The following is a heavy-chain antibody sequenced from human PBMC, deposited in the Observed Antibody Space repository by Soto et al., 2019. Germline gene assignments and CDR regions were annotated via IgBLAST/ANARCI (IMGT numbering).Heavy chain of an antibody. CDR2: IYHSGST. Sequence: QVQLQESGPGLVKPSGTLSLTCAVSGGSISSSNWWSWVRQPPGKGLEWIGEIYHSGSTNYNPSHKRRVPISVDKSKNQFSLKLSSVTAADTAVYYCASVRGGYYYAMDVWGQGTTVTVSS. CDR1: GGSISSSNW. D-gene: IGHD3-10*02. V-gene: IGHV4-4*02. J-gene: IGHJ6*02. CDR3: ASVRGGYYYAMDV.